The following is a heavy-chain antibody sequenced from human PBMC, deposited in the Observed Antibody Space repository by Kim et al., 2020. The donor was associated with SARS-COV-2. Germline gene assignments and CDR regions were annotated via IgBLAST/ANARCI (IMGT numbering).Heavy chain of an antibody. V-gene: IGHV3-30-3*01. CDR1: GFTFSSYA. CDR3: ARDLTSGAGTDNFDY. Sequence: GGSLRLSCAASGFTFSSYAMHWVRQAPGKGLEWVAVISYDGSNKYYADSVKGRFTISRDNSKNTLYLQMNSLRAEDTAVYYCARDLTSGAGTDNFDYWGQGTLVTVSS. CDR2: ISYDGSNK. J-gene: IGHJ4*02. D-gene: IGHD6-19*01.